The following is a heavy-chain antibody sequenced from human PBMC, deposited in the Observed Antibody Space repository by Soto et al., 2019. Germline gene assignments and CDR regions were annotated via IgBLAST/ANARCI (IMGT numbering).Heavy chain of an antibody. D-gene: IGHD3-3*01. J-gene: IGHJ4*02. CDR2: ISAYNGNT. V-gene: IGHV1-18*01. Sequence: ASVKVSCKASGYTFTSYGISWVRQAPGQGLEWMGWISAYNGNTNYAQKLQGRVTMTTDTSTSTAYMELRSLRSDDTAVYYCARVGIFTIFGVAKYYFDYWGQGTLVTVSS. CDR3: ARVGIFTIFGVAKYYFDY. CDR1: GYTFTSYG.